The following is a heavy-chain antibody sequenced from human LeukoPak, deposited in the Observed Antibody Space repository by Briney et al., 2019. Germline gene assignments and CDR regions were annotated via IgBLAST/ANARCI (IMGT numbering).Heavy chain of an antibody. CDR3: ARGFPHIAARRVVWFDP. CDR2: INHSGST. Sequence: SETLSLTCTVYGGSFGAYYWSWIRQPPGKGLEWIGQINHSGSTNYNPSLKSRVTISVDTSKNQFSLKLSSVTAADTAVYYCARGFPHIAARRVVWFDPWGQRTLVTVSS. CDR1: GGSFGAYY. D-gene: IGHD6-6*01. V-gene: IGHV4-34*01. J-gene: IGHJ5*02.